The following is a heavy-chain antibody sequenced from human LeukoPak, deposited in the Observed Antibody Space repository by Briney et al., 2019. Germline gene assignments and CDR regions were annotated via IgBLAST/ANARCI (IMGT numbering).Heavy chain of an antibody. CDR3: ARVTNGYYFDY. V-gene: IGHV3-21*01. Sequence: SGGSLRLSCAASGFTLNTYSMNWVRQAPGKGLEWVSSISSSSSYIYYADSVKGRFTISRDNAKNSLYLQMNSLRAEDTAVYYCARVTNGYYFDYWGQGTLVTVSS. J-gene: IGHJ4*02. D-gene: IGHD2-8*01. CDR2: ISSSSSYI. CDR1: GFTLNTYS.